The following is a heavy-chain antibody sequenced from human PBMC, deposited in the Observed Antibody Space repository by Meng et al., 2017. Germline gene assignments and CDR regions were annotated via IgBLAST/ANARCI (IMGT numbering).Heavy chain of an antibody. CDR3: ASYTAAAGTFDY. CDR1: GGTFSSYA. V-gene: IGHV1-69*05. J-gene: IGHJ4*02. Sequence: VQVVQSGGEVKKPGSSVKVSCKASGGTFSSYAISWVRQAPGQGLEWMGGIIPIFGTANYAQKFQGRVTITTDESTSTAYMELSSLRSEDTAVYYCASYTAAAGTFDYWGQGTLVTVSS. D-gene: IGHD6-13*01. CDR2: IIPIFGTA.